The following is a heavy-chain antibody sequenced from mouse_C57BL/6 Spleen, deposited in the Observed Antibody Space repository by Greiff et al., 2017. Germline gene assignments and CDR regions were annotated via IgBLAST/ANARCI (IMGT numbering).Heavy chain of an antibody. CDR1: GYTFTSYW. CDR2: IHPNSGST. V-gene: IGHV1-64*01. CDR3: ASMWRDWYFDV. J-gene: IGHJ1*03. Sequence: QVHVKQPGAELVKPGASVKLSCKASGYTFTSYWMHWVKQRPGQGLEWIGMIHPNSGSTNYNEKFKSKDTLTVDKSSSTAYMQLSSLTSEDSAVYYCASMWRDWYFDVWGTGTTVTVSS.